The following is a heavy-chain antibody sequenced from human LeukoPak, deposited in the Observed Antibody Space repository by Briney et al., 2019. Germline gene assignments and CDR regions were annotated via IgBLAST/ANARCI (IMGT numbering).Heavy chain of an antibody. CDR3: VKDRGARADSSRIGMDV. Sequence: GGSLRLSCAASGFTFRSYAMSWVRQAPGKGLEWVSTISDNGDRTHYADSVKGRFTISRDDSKNTLSLQMNSLRAEDTAVYYCVKDRGARADSSRIGMDVWGQGTTVTVSS. CDR2: ISDNGDRT. J-gene: IGHJ6*02. D-gene: IGHD6-13*01. V-gene: IGHV3-23*01. CDR1: GFTFRSYA.